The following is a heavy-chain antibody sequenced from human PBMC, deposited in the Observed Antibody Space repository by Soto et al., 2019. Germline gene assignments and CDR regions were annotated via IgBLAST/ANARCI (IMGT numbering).Heavy chain of an antibody. V-gene: IGHV4-39*01. CDR2: IYYSGST. Sequence: QLKLQESGPGLVKPSETLSLTCTVSGGSISSSSYYWGWIRQPPGKGLEWIGSIYYSGSTYYNPSRKSRVTISVDTSKNQFSLKLSSVTAADTAVYYCARHTPAISISDHWGQGTLVTVSS. J-gene: IGHJ4*02. CDR1: GGSISSSSYY. D-gene: IGHD2-15*01. CDR3: ARHTPAISISDH.